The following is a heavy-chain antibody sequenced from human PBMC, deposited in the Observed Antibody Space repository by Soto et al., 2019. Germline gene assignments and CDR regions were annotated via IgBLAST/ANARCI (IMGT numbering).Heavy chain of an antibody. CDR2: IYYSGST. CDR3: ARPMIAGEDY. J-gene: IGHJ4*02. D-gene: IGHD3-22*01. CDR1: GGSISSSSYY. Sequence: QLQLQESGPGLVKPSETLSLTCTVSGGSISSSSYYWGWIRQPPGKGLEWIGRIYYSGSTYYNPSLKSRVTISVDTCKTQFSLKLSSVTAADTAVYYCARPMIAGEDYWGQGTLVTVSS. V-gene: IGHV4-39*01.